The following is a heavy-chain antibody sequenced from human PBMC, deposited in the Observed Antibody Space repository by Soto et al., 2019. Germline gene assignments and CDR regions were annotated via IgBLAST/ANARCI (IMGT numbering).Heavy chain of an antibody. CDR2: ISGSGGST. CDR3: AKRRGYIAVAGLDY. CDR1: GFTFSSYA. Sequence: GGSLRLSCAASGFTFSSYAMSWVRQDPGKGLEWVSAISGSGGSTYYADSVKGRFTISRDNSKNTLYLQMNSLRAEDTAVYYCAKRRGYIAVAGLDYWGQGTLVTVSS. D-gene: IGHD6-19*01. V-gene: IGHV3-23*01. J-gene: IGHJ4*02.